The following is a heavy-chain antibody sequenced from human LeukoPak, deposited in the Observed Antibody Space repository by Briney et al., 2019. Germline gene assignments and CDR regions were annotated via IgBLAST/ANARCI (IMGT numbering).Heavy chain of an antibody. CDR2: ISGSGGST. V-gene: IGHV3-23*01. Sequence: PGGSLRLSCAASGFTFSSYTMSWVRQAPGKGVEWVSAISGSGGSTYYVDSVKGRFTISRDNSKNTLYLQMNSLRAEDTAVYYCAKAGLSGSGRYLVAYFDYWGQGTLVTVSS. D-gene: IGHD3-10*01. CDR1: GFTFSSYT. CDR3: AKAGLSGSGRYLVAYFDY. J-gene: IGHJ4*02.